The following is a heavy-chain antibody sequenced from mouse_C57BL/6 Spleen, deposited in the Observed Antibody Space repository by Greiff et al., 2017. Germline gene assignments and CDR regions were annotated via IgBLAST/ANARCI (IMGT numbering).Heavy chain of an antibody. Sequence: EVQLVESGPELVKPGASVKISCKASGYSFTDYNMNWVKQSNGKSLEWIGVINPNYGTTSYNQKFKGKATLTVDQSSSTAYMQLNSLTSEDSAVYYCARYYDYDVWYFDVWGTGTTVTVSS. D-gene: IGHD2-4*01. J-gene: IGHJ1*03. V-gene: IGHV1-39*01. CDR3: ARYYDYDVWYFDV. CDR1: GYSFTDYN. CDR2: INPNYGTT.